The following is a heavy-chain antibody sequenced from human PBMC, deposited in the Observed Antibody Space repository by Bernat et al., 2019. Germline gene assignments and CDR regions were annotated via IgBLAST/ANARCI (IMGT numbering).Heavy chain of an antibody. CDR1: CGSISSSNW. CDR3: AREMGGDSTPGGWFDP. Sequence: QVQLQESGPGLVKPSGTLSLTCAVSCGSISSSNWWSWVRQPPGKGLEWIGEIYHSGSTNYNPSLNSRVTISVDKSKNQFSLKLSSVTAADTAVYYFAREMGGDSTPGGWFDPWGQGTLVTVSS. V-gene: IGHV4-4*02. D-gene: IGHD2-21*02. CDR2: IYHSGST. J-gene: IGHJ5*02.